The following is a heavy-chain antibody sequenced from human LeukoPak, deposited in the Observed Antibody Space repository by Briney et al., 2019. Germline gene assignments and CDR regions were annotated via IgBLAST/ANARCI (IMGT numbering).Heavy chain of an antibody. V-gene: IGHV3-30*02. Sequence: GGSLRLSCAASGFTFSSYGMHWVRQAPGKGLEWVAFIRYDGSNKYYADSVKGRFTISRDNSKNTLYLQMNSLRAEDTAVYYCAREANRITVYFDYWGQGTLVTVSS. CDR2: IRYDGSNK. J-gene: IGHJ4*02. D-gene: IGHD1-14*01. CDR3: AREANRITVYFDY. CDR1: GFTFSSYG.